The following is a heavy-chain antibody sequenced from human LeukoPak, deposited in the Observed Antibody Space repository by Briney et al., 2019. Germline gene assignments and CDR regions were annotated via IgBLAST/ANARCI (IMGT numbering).Heavy chain of an antibody. V-gene: IGHV3-30*04. CDR3: ASPDESYYYDSSGYCKN. CDR2: ISYDGSNK. D-gene: IGHD3-22*01. CDR1: GFTFSSYA. J-gene: IGHJ4*02. Sequence: GRSLRLSCAASGFTFSSYAMHWVRQAPGKGLERVAVISYDGSNKYYADSVKGRFTISRDNSKNTLYLQTNSLRAEDTAVYYCASPDESYYYDSSGYCKNWGQGTLVTVSS.